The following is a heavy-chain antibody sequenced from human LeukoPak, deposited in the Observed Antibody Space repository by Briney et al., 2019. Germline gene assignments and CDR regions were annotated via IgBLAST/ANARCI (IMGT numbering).Heavy chain of an antibody. CDR1: GGSISSSSYY. CDR3: ARGPEYSSSSFDY. J-gene: IGHJ4*02. V-gene: IGHV4-39*07. CDR2: IYYSGST. D-gene: IGHD6-6*01. Sequence: SETLSLTCTVSGGSISSSSYYWGWIRQPPGKGLEWIGSIYYSGSTYYNPSLKSRVTISVDTSKNQFSLKLSSVTAADTAVYYCARGPEYSSSSFDYWGQGTLVTVSS.